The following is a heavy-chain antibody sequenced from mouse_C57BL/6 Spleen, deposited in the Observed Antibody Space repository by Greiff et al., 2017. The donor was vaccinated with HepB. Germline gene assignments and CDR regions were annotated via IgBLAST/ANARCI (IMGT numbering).Heavy chain of an antibody. D-gene: IGHD1-1*01. J-gene: IGHJ1*03. CDR2: INPNNGGT. Sequence: EVKLQESGPELVKPGASVKIPCKASGYTFTDYNMDWVKQSHGKSLEWIGDINPNNGGTIYNQKFKGKATLTVDKSSSTAYMELRSLTSEDTAVYYCARDYGSSYWYFDVWGTGTTVTVSS. CDR3: ARDYGSSYWYFDV. V-gene: IGHV1-18*01. CDR1: GYTFTDYN.